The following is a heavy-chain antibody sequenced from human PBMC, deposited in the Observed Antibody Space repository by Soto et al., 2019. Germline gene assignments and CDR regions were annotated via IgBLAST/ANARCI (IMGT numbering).Heavy chain of an antibody. CDR3: ARELQGLYFFDY. CDR1: EYTFTSYA. Sequence: ASLHVCCKASEYTFTSYAIHWLRQAPGQSLEWMGWINAGSGDSKYSQKFQGRVTISSDTSASTAYMELSSLRSEDTAVYYCARELQGLYFFDYWGQGTLVNVSS. D-gene: IGHD4-4*01. CDR2: INAGSGDS. J-gene: IGHJ4*02. V-gene: IGHV1-3*01.